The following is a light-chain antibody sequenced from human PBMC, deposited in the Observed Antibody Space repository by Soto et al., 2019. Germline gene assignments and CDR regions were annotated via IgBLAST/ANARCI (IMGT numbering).Light chain of an antibody. CDR2: AAS. CDR3: QQLKSYPLT. CDR1: QGIGTS. J-gene: IGKJ4*01. V-gene: IGKV1-9*01. Sequence: DIQLTQSQSLLSASVGDRVTITCRASQGIGTSVAWYQQKPGKAPKSLVYAASTLQSGVPSRFSGRGSGTEFTLTISSLQPEDFATYYCQQLKSYPLTFXGGTKADIK.